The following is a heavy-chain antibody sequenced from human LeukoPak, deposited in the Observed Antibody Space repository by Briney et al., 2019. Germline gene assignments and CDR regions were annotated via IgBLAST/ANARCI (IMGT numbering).Heavy chain of an antibody. CDR1: GFTFSNYW. J-gene: IGHJ4*02. Sequence: GGSLRLSCAASGFTFSNYWMHWVRQAPGNGLVWVSRINSDGSSRNYADSVKGRFTISRDNAKNTLYLQMNSLRAEDTAVYYCASASSHRIAAGGDYWGQGTLVTVSS. CDR2: INSDGSSR. V-gene: IGHV3-74*01. D-gene: IGHD6-13*01. CDR3: ASASSHRIAAGGDY.